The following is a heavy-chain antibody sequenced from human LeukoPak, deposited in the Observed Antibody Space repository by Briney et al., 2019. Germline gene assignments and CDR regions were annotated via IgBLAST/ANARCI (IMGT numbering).Heavy chain of an antibody. D-gene: IGHD3-3*01. Sequence: GGSLRLSCAASGFTFSSYSMNWVRQAPGKGLEWVSYISSSSSTIYYADSVKGRFTISRDNAENSLYLQMNSLRAEDTAVYYCARDRVTIFGVVIPPPDAFDIWGQGTMVTVSS. V-gene: IGHV3-48*04. CDR2: ISSSSSTI. CDR3: ARDRVTIFGVVIPPPDAFDI. J-gene: IGHJ3*02. CDR1: GFTFSSYS.